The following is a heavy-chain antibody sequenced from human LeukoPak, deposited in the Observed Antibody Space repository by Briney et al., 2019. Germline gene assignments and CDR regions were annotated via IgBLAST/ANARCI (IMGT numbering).Heavy chain of an antibody. CDR3: TRGGPRLYFDSLGHFNPRYYYYYYMDV. Sequence: PGGSLRLSCAASGFTFSNAWMSWVRQAPGKGLEWVGRIKSKTDSGITDYAAPEKGRFTIARDDSKNSLYLQMNCLKTEDTAVYYCTRGGPRLYFDSLGHFNPRYYYYYYMDVWGKGTTVTISS. CDR1: GFTFSNAW. J-gene: IGHJ6*03. D-gene: IGHD3-9*01. CDR2: IKSKTDSGIT. V-gene: IGHV3-15*01.